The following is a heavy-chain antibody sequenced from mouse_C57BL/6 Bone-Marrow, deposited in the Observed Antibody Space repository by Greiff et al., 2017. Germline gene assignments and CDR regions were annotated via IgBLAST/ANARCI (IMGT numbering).Heavy chain of an antibody. CDR1: GYTFTSYW. D-gene: IGHD3-3*01. CDR3: ARRGRGHYFDS. V-gene: IGHV1-50*01. Sequence: QVQLKQPGAELVKPGASVKLSCKASGYTFTSYWMQWVKQRPGQGLEWIGEIDPSDSYTNYNQKFKGKATLTVDTSSSTAYMQLSSLTSEDSAVYYGARRGRGHYFDSGGKGTTLTVSS. CDR2: IDPSDSYT. J-gene: IGHJ2*01.